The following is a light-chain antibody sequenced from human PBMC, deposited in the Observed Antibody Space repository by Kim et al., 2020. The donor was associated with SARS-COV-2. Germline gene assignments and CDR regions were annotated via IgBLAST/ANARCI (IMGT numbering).Light chain of an antibody. CDR3: QSADSSGAFRV. CDR2: KDS. V-gene: IGLV3-25*03. J-gene: IGLJ2*01. CDR1: ALPYQY. Sequence: SYELTQPLSVSVSPGQTATITYSGDALPYQYAYWYQQKPGQAPVLAIYKDSERPSGIPERFSGSSSGTTVTLTISGVQAEDEADYYCQSADSSGAFRVFGGGTKVTVL.